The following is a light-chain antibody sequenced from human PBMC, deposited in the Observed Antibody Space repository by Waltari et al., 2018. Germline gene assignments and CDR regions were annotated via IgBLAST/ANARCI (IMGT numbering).Light chain of an antibody. V-gene: IGLV2-23*02. J-gene: IGLJ3*02. CDR1: SSDIGKYNL. Sequence: QSALTQTASVSGSPGQAITISCSGTSSDIGKYNLVSWYQQHSGKAPTLIIYDVNKRPSGVSNRFSGSKSGNTAFLTISGLQTADEADYYCCSYVGSAISVFGGGTKLTVL. CDR2: DVN. CDR3: CSYVGSAISV.